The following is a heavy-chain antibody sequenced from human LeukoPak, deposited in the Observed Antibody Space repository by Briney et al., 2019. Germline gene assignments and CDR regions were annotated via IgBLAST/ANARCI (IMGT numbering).Heavy chain of an antibody. V-gene: IGHV3-9*01. Sequence: GGSLRLSCAASGFTFDDYAMHWVRQAPGKGLEWVSGISWNSGSIGYADSVKGRFTISRDNTKNSLYLQMNSLRAEDTALYYCAKDRGGSFDYWGQGTLVTVSS. D-gene: IGHD2-15*01. CDR1: GFTFDDYA. CDR3: AKDRGGSFDY. J-gene: IGHJ4*02. CDR2: ISWNSGSI.